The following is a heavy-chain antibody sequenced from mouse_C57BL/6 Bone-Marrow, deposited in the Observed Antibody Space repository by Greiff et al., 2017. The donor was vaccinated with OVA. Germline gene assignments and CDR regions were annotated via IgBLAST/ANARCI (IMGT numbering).Heavy chain of an antibody. V-gene: IGHV1-52*01. CDR3: ARGADYDYDGGFAY. J-gene: IGHJ3*01. CDR1: GYTFTSYW. CDR2: IDPSDSET. D-gene: IGHD2-4*01. Sequence: QVQLQQPGAELVRPGSSVKLSCKASGYTFTSYWMHWVKQRPIQGLEWIGNIDPSDSETHYNQKFKDKATLTVDKSSSTAYMQLSSLTSEDSAVYYCARGADYDYDGGFAYWGQGTLVTVSA.